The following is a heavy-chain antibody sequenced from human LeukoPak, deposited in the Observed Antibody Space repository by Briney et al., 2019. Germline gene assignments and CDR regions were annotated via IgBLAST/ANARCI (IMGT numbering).Heavy chain of an antibody. D-gene: IGHD3-10*01. J-gene: IGHJ5*02. V-gene: IGHV1-46*01. CDR1: GYTFTSYY. Sequence: ASVKVSCKASGYTFTSYYMHWVRQAPGQGLEWMGIINPSGGSTSYAQKFQGRVTMTRDTSTSTVYMELSSLRSEDTAVYYCARDRGYYGSGSYYRGSTPWFGPWGQGTLVTVSS. CDR2: INPSGGST. CDR3: ARDRGYYGSGSYYRGSTPWFGP.